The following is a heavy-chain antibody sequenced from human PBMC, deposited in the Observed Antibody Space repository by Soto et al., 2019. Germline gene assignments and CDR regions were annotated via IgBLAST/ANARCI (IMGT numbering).Heavy chain of an antibody. Sequence: PGGSLSLSCSASGFSFSDYAMHWVRQAPGKGLEYVSAIGNNGIGTFYVDSVKGRFTISRDNSKKVLFLQMSSLRVEDTGVYYCVKDYSGSYFGYWGQGTLVTVSS. J-gene: IGHJ4*02. CDR2: IGNNGIGT. D-gene: IGHD1-26*01. CDR1: GFSFSDYA. V-gene: IGHV3-64D*06. CDR3: VKDYSGSYFGY.